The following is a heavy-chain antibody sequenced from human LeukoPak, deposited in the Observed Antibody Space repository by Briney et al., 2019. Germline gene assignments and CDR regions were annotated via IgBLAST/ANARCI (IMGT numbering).Heavy chain of an antibody. D-gene: IGHD4-17*01. V-gene: IGHV4-61*08. CDR1: GGSISSGGYY. CDR3: ARGRLRDAFDI. J-gene: IGHJ3*02. CDR2: IYYSGST. Sequence: SETLSLTCTVSGGSISSGGYYWRWLRQHPGKGLEWIGYIYYSGSTNYNPSLKSRVTISVDTSKNQFSLKLSSVTAADTAVYYCARGRLRDAFDIWGQGTMVTVSS.